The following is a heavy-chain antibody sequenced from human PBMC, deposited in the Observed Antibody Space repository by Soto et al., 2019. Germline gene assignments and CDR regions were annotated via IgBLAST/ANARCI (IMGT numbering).Heavy chain of an antibody. Sequence: EXLSLTCAFSGGXISGSYYYWGWLRQSPGRGPGWIVSVFYTGFTSYNPSLESRVSVSVDTSKNQFSLKVSAVTATDTAVYYCASSQKGYNWNYFDHWGQGALGTVS. CDR1: GGXISGSYYY. V-gene: IGHV4-39*01. CDR3: ASSQKGYNWNYFDH. D-gene: IGHD1-20*01. J-gene: IGHJ4*02. CDR2: VFYTGFT.